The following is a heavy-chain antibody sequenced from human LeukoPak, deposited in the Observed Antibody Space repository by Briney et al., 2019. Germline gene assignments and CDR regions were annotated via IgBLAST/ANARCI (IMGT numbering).Heavy chain of an antibody. CDR2: INHSGST. Sequence: SETLSLTCAVYGGSFSGYYWSWIRQPPVKGLEWIGEINHSGSTNYNPSLKSRVTISVDTSKNQFSLKLSSVTAADTAVYYCATLFPHYYDSSGYYGDYWGQGTLVTVSS. CDR1: GGSFSGYY. CDR3: ATLFPHYYDSSGYYGDY. V-gene: IGHV4-34*01. J-gene: IGHJ4*02. D-gene: IGHD3-22*01.